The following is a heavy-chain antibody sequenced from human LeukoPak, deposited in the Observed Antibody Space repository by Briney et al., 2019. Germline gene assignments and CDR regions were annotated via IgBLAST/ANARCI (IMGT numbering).Heavy chain of an antibody. D-gene: IGHD4-17*01. V-gene: IGHV4-30-4*08. CDR3: ARDDYGDYYFDY. CDR1: GASVSSDDYY. J-gene: IGHJ4*02. CDR2: IYYSGST. Sequence: PSETLSLTCTVSGASVSSDDYYWDWIRQPPGKGLEWIGYIYYSGSTYYNPSLKSRVTISVDTSKNQFSLKLRSVTAADTAVYYCARDDYGDYYFDYWGQGTLVTVSS.